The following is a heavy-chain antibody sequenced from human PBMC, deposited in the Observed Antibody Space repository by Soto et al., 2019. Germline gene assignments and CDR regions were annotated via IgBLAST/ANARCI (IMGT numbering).Heavy chain of an antibody. D-gene: IGHD6-13*01. V-gene: IGHV2-26*04. CDR2: IFSNDEK. Sequence: QVTVKESGPVLVKPTETLTLTCTVSGFSLSNAGLGVSWIRQPPGKALEWLAHIFSNDEKSYSTSLKSRLTPSKAPSKSQVVLTMTNMDPVDTATYYCASTYSTSWYWFDPWGQGTLVTVSS. CDR3: ASTYSTSWYWFDP. J-gene: IGHJ5*02. CDR1: GFSLSNAGLG.